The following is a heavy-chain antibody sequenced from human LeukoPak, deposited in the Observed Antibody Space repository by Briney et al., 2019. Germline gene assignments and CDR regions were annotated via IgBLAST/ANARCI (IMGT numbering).Heavy chain of an antibody. CDR1: GFTFSSSA. CDR3: ATAYCSSTSCPT. Sequence: PGGSLRLSCAASGFTFSSSAMSWVRQAPGKGLEWVSSISGSGDSTYYADSVKGRFTISRDNSKNTLYLLMNNLRAEDTAIFYCATAYCSSTSCPTWGQGTLVTVSS. D-gene: IGHD2-2*01. CDR2: ISGSGDST. V-gene: IGHV3-23*01. J-gene: IGHJ5*02.